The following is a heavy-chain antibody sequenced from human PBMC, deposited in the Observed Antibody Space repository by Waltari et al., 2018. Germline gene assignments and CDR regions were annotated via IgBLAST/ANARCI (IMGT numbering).Heavy chain of an antibody. J-gene: IGHJ4*01. CDR2: IKSQNDGGTT. D-gene: IGHD7-27*01. CDR3: TTLDAPWGG. CDR1: GFGFTAAW. V-gene: IGHV3-15*01. Sequence: EVQMVESGGGSVKPGDSLRLSCVASGFGFTAAWLTWVRQAQGKGLEWVGRIKSQNDGGTTDFAASVRGRFSISRDDSQNMVFLQMNSLRVEDTALYYCTTLDAPWGGWGHGTLVTVSS.